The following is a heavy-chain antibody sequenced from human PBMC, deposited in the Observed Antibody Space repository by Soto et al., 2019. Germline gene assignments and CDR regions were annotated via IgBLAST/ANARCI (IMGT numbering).Heavy chain of an antibody. CDR1: GGSISSGGYY. V-gene: IGHV4-31*03. Sequence: PSETLSLTCTVSGGSISSGGYYWSWIRQHPGKGLEWIGYIYYSGSTYYNPSLKSRVTISVDTSKNQFSLKLSSVTAADTAVYYCARSVYSSSWYSFWFDPWGQGTLVTVSS. D-gene: IGHD6-13*01. CDR3: ARSVYSSSWYSFWFDP. J-gene: IGHJ5*02. CDR2: IYYSGST.